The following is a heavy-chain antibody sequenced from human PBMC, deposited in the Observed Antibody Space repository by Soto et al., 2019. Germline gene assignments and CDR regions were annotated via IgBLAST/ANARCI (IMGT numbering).Heavy chain of an antibody. J-gene: IGHJ6*02. CDR3: AKSTGGTANGLDV. Sequence: EVQLVESGGGLVQPGRSLRLSCAASGFRFDDYAMHWVRQAPGKGLEWVSGISWNGGTIGYADSVKGRFSISRDNAKNSLYLQMNSLRAEDRALYYCAKSTGGTANGLDVWGQGTTITVSS. V-gene: IGHV3-9*01. CDR2: ISWNGGTI. D-gene: IGHD2-8*02. CDR1: GFRFDDYA.